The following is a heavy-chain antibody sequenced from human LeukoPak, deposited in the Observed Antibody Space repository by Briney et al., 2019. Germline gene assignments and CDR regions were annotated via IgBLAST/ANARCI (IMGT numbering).Heavy chain of an antibody. Sequence: PGGSLRLSCAATGFTFSSYAMHWVRQAPGKGLEWVAFISYDGSNKYYADSVKGRFTISRDNSKNTLYLQMNSLRAEDTAVYYCARDGPSESYDFWSGYYTGTNWFDPWGQGTLVTVSS. CDR3: ARDGPSESYDFWSGYYTGTNWFDP. V-gene: IGHV3-30-3*01. CDR1: GFTFSSYA. J-gene: IGHJ5*02. CDR2: ISYDGSNK. D-gene: IGHD3-3*01.